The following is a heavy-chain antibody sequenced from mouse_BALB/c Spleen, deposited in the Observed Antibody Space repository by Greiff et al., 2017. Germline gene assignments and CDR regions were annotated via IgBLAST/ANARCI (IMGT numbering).Heavy chain of an antibody. CDR2: ISSGGSYT. CDR3: AKGKTMITTGAMDY. V-gene: IGHV5-9-4*01. CDR1: GFTFSSYA. J-gene: IGHJ4*01. D-gene: IGHD2-4*01. Sequence: EVHLVESGGGLVKPGGSLKLSCAASGFTFSSYAMSWVRQSPEKRLEWVAEISSGGSYTYYPDTVTGRFTISRDNAKNTLYLEMSSLRSEDTAMYYCAKGKTMITTGAMDYWGQGTSVTVSS.